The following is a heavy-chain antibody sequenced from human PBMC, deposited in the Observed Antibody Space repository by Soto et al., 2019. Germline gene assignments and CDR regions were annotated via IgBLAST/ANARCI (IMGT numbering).Heavy chain of an antibody. Sequence: ASAKVSCKASEYTFPRYYMHRVRRAPGQGLEWKGKINPSGGSTSYAQKFHGRVTMNRDTSTSTVYMELSSLRSEDTAVYYCARQYCSGGSCYSDAFDIWGQGTMVTVSS. J-gene: IGHJ3*02. D-gene: IGHD2-15*01. V-gene: IGHV1-46*03. CDR3: ARQYCSGGSCYSDAFDI. CDR2: INPSGGST. CDR1: EYTFPRYY.